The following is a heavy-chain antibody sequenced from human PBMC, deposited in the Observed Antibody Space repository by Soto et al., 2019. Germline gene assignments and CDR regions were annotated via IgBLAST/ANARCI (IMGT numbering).Heavy chain of an antibody. V-gene: IGHV3-7*01. CDR3: ARRSVATVTTPSRYNWFDP. D-gene: IGHD4-17*01. J-gene: IGHJ5*02. CDR2: INQDGSEK. CDR1: GLTINSYW. Sequence: EVQLVESGGGLVQPGGSLRLSCAASGLTINSYWMSWVRQAPGKGLEWVANINQDGSEKYYVDSVKGRFTISRDNAKKSLYLQMNSLRAEDTAVYYCARRSVATVTTPSRYNWFDPWGKGTLVTVSS.